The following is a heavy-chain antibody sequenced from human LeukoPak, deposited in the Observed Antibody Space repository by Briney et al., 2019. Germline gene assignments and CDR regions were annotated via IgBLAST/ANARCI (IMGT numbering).Heavy chain of an antibody. J-gene: IGHJ4*02. V-gene: IGHV3-23*01. Sequence: PGGSLRLSCAASGFTFSSYAMSWVRQAPGKGLEWVSAISGSGGSTYYAGSVKGRFTISRDNSKNTLYLQMNSLRAEDTAVYYCAKDLSADTMVRGVIPDYWGQGTLVTVSS. CDR2: ISGSGGST. CDR3: AKDLSADTMVRGVIPDY. D-gene: IGHD3-10*01. CDR1: GFTFSSYA.